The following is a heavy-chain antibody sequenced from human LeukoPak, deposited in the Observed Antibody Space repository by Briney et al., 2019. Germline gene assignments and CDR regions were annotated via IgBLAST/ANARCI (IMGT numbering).Heavy chain of an antibody. D-gene: IGHD3-3*01. CDR3: AREWRSGVTIFGVVPYYGMDV. CDR1: GYTFTGYY. V-gene: IGHV1-2*02. CDR2: INPNSGGT. J-gene: IGHJ6*02. Sequence: GASVKVSCKASGYTFTGYYMHWVRQAPGQGLEWMGWINPNSGGTNYAQKFQGRVTMTRDTSISTAYMELSRLGSDDTAVYYCAREWRSGVTIFGVVPYYGMDVWGQGTTVTVSS.